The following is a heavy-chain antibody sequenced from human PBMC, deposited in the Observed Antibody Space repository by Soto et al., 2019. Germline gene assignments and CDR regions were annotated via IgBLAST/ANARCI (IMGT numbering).Heavy chain of an antibody. Sequence: GGSLRLSCAASGFTFSSYSMNWVRQAPGKGLEWVSSISSSSYIYYADSVKGRFTISRDNAKNSLYLQMNSLRAEDTAVYYCAKDLEQLAVFDYWGQGTLVTVSS. J-gene: IGHJ4*02. V-gene: IGHV3-21*01. D-gene: IGHD6-13*01. CDR1: GFTFSSYS. CDR2: ISSSSYI. CDR3: AKDLEQLAVFDY.